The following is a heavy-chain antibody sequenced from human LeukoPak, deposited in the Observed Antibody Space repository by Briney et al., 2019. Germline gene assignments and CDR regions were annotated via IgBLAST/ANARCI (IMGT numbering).Heavy chain of an antibody. V-gene: IGHV4-59*08. J-gene: IGHJ4*02. CDR2: IYYSGST. Sequence: SETLSLTCTVSGGSISSYYWSWIRQPPGKGLEWIGYIYYSGSTNYNPSLKSRVTISVDTSKNQFSLKLSSVTAADTAVYYCARLTFGGVIDYWGQGTLVTVSS. D-gene: IGHD3-16*02. CDR1: GGSISSYY. CDR3: ARLTFGGVIDY.